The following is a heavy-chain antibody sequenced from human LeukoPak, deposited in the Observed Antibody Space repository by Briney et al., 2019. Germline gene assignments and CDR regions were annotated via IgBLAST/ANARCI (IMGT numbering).Heavy chain of an antibody. D-gene: IGHD3-10*01. V-gene: IGHV4-38-2*02. Sequence: PSETLSLTCAVSGYSISSGYYWGWIRQPPGKGLEWIGRIYHSGSTYYNPSLKSRVTISVDTSKNQFSLKLSSVTAADTAVYYCAREDYYGSGRGYFDYWGQGTLVTVSS. CDR1: GYSISSGYY. CDR2: IYHSGST. J-gene: IGHJ4*02. CDR3: AREDYYGSGRGYFDY.